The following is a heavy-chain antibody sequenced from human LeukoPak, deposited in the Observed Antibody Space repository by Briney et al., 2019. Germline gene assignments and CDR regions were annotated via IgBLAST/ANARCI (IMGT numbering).Heavy chain of an antibody. J-gene: IGHJ6*02. CDR2: ISSNSNYI. CDR1: GFTFSSYS. D-gene: IGHD3-22*01. V-gene: IGHV3-21*01. CDR3: ARIRDYYDSSGYSYGYYGVDV. Sequence: PGGSLRLSCAASGFTFSSYSMNWVRQAPGKGLEWVSSISSNSNYIYYADSVKGRFTISRDNAKNSLYLQMNSLRAEDTAVYYCARIRDYYDSSGYSYGYYGVDVWGQGTTVTVSS.